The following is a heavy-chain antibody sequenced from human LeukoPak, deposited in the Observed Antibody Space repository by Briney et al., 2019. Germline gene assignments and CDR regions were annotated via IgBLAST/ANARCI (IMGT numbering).Heavy chain of an antibody. V-gene: IGHV6-1*01. CDR3: ARDPAYNYGMDV. CDR1: GDSVSSHSSA. CDR2: TYYRSIWYH. J-gene: IGHJ6*02. Sequence: SQTLSLTCAISGDSVSSHSSAWNWIRQSPSRGLKWLGRTYYRSIWYHDYAVSVNSRISINPDTSKNQSSLQLTSVTPEDTAVYYCARDPAYNYGMDVWGQGTTVTVSS. D-gene: IGHD2-2*01.